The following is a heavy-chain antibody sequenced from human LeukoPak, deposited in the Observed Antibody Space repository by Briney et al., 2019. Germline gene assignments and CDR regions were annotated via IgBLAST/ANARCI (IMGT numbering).Heavy chain of an antibody. J-gene: IGHJ5*02. V-gene: IGHV4-38-2*01. CDR1: GYSNSSGYY. CDR3: ARQLGYCSSTSCLLYWFDP. D-gene: IGHD2-2*01. Sequence: SETLSLTCAVSGYSNSSGYYWGWIRQPPGKGLEWIGSIYHSGSTYYNPSLKSRVTISVDTSKNQFSLKLSSVTAADTAVYYCARQLGYCSSTSCLLYWFDPWGQGTLVTVSS. CDR2: IYHSGST.